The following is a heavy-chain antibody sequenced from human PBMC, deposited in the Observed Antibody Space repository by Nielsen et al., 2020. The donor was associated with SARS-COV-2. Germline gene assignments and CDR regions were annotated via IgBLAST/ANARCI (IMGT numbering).Heavy chain of an antibody. CDR3: ARIHFNYYDSSGYYHAFDI. Sequence: WIRQPPGKALEWLAHIFSNDEKSYSTSLKSRLTISKDTSKSQVVLTMTNMDPVDTATYYCARIHFNYYDSSGYYHAFDIWGQGTMVTVSS. D-gene: IGHD3-22*01. V-gene: IGHV2-26*01. CDR2: IFSNDEK. J-gene: IGHJ3*02.